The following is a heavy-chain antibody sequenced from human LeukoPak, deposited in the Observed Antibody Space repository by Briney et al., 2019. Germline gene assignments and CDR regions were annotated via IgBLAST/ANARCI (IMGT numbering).Heavy chain of an antibody. J-gene: IGHJ4*02. CDR1: GGSISSGGYY. CDR3: ARDLRFSDSSPHYFDY. CDR2: IYHSGST. D-gene: IGHD3-22*01. V-gene: IGHV4-30-2*01. Sequence: SQTLSLTCTVSGGSISSGGYYWSWIRQPPGKGLEWIGYIYHSGSTYYNPSLKSRVTISVDRSKNQFSLKLSSVTAADTAVYYCARDLRFSDSSPHYFDYWGQGTLVTVSS.